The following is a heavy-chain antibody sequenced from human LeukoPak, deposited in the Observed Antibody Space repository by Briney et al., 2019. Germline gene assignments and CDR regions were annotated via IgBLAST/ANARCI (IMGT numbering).Heavy chain of an antibody. V-gene: IGHV1-69*13. CDR1: GGTFSSYA. D-gene: IGHD3-22*01. J-gene: IGHJ2*01. Sequence: SVKVSCKASGGTFSSYAISWVRQAPGQGLEWMGGIIPIFGTANYAQKFQGRVTITADESTSTAYMELSSLRSEDTAVYYCARVRESSGYSYWYFDLWGQGTLVTVSS. CDR2: IIPIFGTA. CDR3: ARVRESSGYSYWYFDL.